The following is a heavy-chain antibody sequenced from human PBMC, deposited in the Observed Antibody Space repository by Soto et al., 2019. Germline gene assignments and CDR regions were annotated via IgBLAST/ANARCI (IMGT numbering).Heavy chain of an antibody. CDR1: GGSISGNGYY. J-gene: IGHJ3*02. D-gene: IGHD3-3*01. CDR2: ISYSGRT. V-gene: IGHV4-31*11. CDR3: ARGSIFGVVLNAFDI. Sequence: QVQLQELGPGLVKPSQTLSLTCAVSGGSISGNGYYWNWIRQHPGKGLEWIGYISYSGRTFYSPSLKSRVTTSLDTSKNQFSLKLSSVTAADTAIYYCARGSIFGVVLNAFDIWGQGTMVAVSS.